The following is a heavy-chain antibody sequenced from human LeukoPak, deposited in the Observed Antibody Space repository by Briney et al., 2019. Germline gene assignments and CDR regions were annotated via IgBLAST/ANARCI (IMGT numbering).Heavy chain of an antibody. J-gene: IGHJ4*02. CDR1: GFTFDDYA. Sequence: GGSLRLSCAASGFTFDDYAMHWVRQAPGKGLEWVSGISWNSGSIGYADSVKGRFTISRDNAKNSLYLQMNSLRAEDTAVYYCAREYYYDSSGYFGNWGQGTLVTVSS. CDR2: ISWNSGSI. D-gene: IGHD3-22*01. CDR3: AREYYYDSSGYFGN. V-gene: IGHV3-9*01.